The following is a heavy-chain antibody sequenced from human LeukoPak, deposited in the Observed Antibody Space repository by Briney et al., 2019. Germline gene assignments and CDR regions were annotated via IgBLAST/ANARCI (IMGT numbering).Heavy chain of an antibody. CDR2: ISGSGGST. D-gene: IGHD3-9*01. Sequence: GGSLRLSCAASGFTFSSYAMSWVRQAPGKGVEWVSAISGSGGSTYYADSVKGRFTISRDNSKNTLYLQMNSLRAEDTAVYYCAKAPYYDILTGYYNYWYFDYWGQGTLVTVSS. CDR3: AKAPYYDILTGYYNYWYFDY. V-gene: IGHV3-23*01. J-gene: IGHJ4*02. CDR1: GFTFSSYA.